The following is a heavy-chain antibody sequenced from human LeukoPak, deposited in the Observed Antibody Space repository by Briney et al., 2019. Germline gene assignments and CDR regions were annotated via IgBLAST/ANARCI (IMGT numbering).Heavy chain of an antibody. Sequence: GGSLRLSCAASGFTFSSYWMSWVRQAPGKGLEWVANIKQDGSEKYYVDSVKGRFTISRDNSKNTLYLQMNSLRAEDTAVYYCARAGGPLAAFDIWGQGTMVTVSS. D-gene: IGHD3-10*01. CDR1: GFTFSSYW. J-gene: IGHJ3*02. CDR2: IKQDGSEK. CDR3: ARAGGPLAAFDI. V-gene: IGHV3-7*01.